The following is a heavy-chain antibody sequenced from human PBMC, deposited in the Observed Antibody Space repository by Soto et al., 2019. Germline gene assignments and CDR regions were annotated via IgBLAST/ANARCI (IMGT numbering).Heavy chain of an antibody. V-gene: IGHV3-48*01. CDR1: GFTFSTYS. CDR3: ARSGYFDY. CDR2: ISSTGNTI. J-gene: IGHJ4*02. D-gene: IGHD7-27*01. Sequence: EVQLVESGGGLVQPGWSLRLSCAASGFTFSTYSMNWVRQAPGKGLEWVSYISSTGNTIYYPDSVKGRFTVSRDTAKKSLSLQMNSLRAEDTAVYYCARSGYFDYWGQGTLVTVSS.